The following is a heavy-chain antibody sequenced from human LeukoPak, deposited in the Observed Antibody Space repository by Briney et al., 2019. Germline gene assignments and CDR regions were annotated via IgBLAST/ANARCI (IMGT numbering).Heavy chain of an antibody. J-gene: IGHJ4*02. Sequence: ASVKVSCKASGYTFTGYYMHWVRQAPGQGLEWMGWISAYNGNTNYAQKLQGRVTMTTDTSTSTAYMELRSLRSDDTAVYYCARVGRMVAALSSVYWGQGTLVTVSS. V-gene: IGHV1-18*04. CDR1: GYTFTGYY. CDR3: ARVGRMVAALSSVY. CDR2: ISAYNGNT. D-gene: IGHD2-15*01.